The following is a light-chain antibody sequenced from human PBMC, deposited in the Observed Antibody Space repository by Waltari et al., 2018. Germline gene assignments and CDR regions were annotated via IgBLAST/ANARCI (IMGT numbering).Light chain of an antibody. Sequence: QSVLSQPPSASGTPGQRVTISCSGSNYNIGNNFVYWYHQLPGTAPKLLIYRNNQRPSGVPDRFIGSGSETDFTLTVTSLQAEDVAVYYCQQYYNTPLTFGGGTK. CDR2: RNN. CDR3: QQYYNTPLT. V-gene: IGLV1-44*01. J-gene: IGLJ2*01. CDR1: NYNIGNNF.